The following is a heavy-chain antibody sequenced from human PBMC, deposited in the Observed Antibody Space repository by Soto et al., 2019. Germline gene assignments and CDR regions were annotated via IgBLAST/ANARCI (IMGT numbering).Heavy chain of an antibody. J-gene: IGHJ4*02. CDR2: IYTSGST. V-gene: IGHV4-4*07. CDR3: ARSAGSFNLDY. Sequence: NPSETLSLTCSVSDDSFSTYYWTWIRQPAGKGLEWIGRIYTSGSTNYNPSLKSRVAMSVDTSKNQFSLSLKSVTAADTAVYYCARSAGSFNLDYWGQGALVTVSS. D-gene: IGHD1-26*01. CDR1: DDSFSTYY.